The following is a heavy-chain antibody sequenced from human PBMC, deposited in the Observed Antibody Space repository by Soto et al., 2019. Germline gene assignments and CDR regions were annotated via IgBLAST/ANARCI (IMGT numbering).Heavy chain of an antibody. V-gene: IGHV4-31*03. Sequence: SETLSLTCTVSGGSISSGGYYWSWIRQHPGKGLEWIGYIYYSGSTYYNPSLKSRVTISVDTSKNQFSLKLSSVTAADTAVYYCASLSRYYYYYMDGWGKGTTVTVSS. J-gene: IGHJ6*03. CDR2: IYYSGST. CDR3: ASLSRYYYYYMDG. CDR1: GGSISSGGYY.